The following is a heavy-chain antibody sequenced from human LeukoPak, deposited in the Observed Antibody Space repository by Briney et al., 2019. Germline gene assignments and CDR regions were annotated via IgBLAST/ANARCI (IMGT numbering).Heavy chain of an antibody. J-gene: IGHJ6*03. CDR2: IIPIFGTA. V-gene: IGHV1-69*01. CDR1: GGTFSSYA. Sequence: ASVKVSCKASGGTFSSYAISWMRQAPGQGLEWMGGIIPIFGTANYAQKFQGRVTITADESTSTAYMELSSLRSEDTAVYCCARVVMATINYYYYYMDVWGKGTTVTVSS. D-gene: IGHD5-24*01. CDR3: ARVVMATINYYYYYMDV.